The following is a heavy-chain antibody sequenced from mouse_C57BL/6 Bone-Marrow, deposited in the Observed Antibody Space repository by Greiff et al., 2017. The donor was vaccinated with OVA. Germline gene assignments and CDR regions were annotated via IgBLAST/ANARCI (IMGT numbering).Heavy chain of an antibody. CDR2: IDPSDSYT. V-gene: IGHV1-69*01. J-gene: IGHJ3*01. CDR1: GYTFTSYW. CDR3: AREAAQATAWFAY. Sequence: VQLQQPGAELVMPGASVKLSCTASGYTFTSYWMPWVKQRPGQGLEWIGEIDPSDSYTNYNQKFKGKSTFTVDKSASTAYMQLSSLTSEDSAVYYCAREAAQATAWFAYWGQGTLVTVSA. D-gene: IGHD3-2*02.